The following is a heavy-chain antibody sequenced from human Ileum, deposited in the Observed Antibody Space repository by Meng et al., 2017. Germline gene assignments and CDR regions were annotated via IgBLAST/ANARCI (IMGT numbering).Heavy chain of an antibody. D-gene: IGHD4-17*01. V-gene: IGHV3-7*01. CDR2: IKPDGSEK. CDR1: GFTFNNYW. Sequence: GESLKISCAASGFTFNNYWMSWVRQAPGKGLEWLANIKPDGSEKYYAESVKGRFTISRDNAKNSLCLQVNSLKTEDTAVYYCARQTTLTRSTFEYWGQGALVTVSS. J-gene: IGHJ4*02. CDR3: ARQTTLTRSTFEY.